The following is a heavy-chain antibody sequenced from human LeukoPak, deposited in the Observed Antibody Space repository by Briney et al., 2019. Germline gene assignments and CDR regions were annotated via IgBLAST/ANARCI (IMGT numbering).Heavy chain of an antibody. Sequence: ASVKVSCKASGYTFTSYDINWVRQATGQGLEWMGWMHPNSGNTGYAQKFQGRVTMTEDTSTDTAYMELSSLRSEDTAVYYCATISGYYYFINYWGQGTLVTVSS. CDR1: GYTFTSYD. J-gene: IGHJ4*02. CDR2: MHPNSGNT. D-gene: IGHD3-22*01. V-gene: IGHV1-8*01. CDR3: ATISGYYYFINY.